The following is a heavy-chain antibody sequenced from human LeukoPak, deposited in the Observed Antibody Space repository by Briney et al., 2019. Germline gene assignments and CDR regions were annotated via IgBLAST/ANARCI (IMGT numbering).Heavy chain of an antibody. V-gene: IGHV3-7*03. CDR1: GFTFSSYW. J-gene: IGHJ6*02. CDR3: ARDDPTWIQLCSEYYYYYGMDV. Sequence: GGSLRLSCAASGFTFSSYWMSWVRQAPGKGLEWVANIKQDGSEKYYVDSVKGRFTISRDNAKNSLYLQMNSLRAEDTAVYYCARDDPTWIQLCSEYYYYYGMDVWGQGTTVTVSS. CDR2: IKQDGSEK. D-gene: IGHD5-18*01.